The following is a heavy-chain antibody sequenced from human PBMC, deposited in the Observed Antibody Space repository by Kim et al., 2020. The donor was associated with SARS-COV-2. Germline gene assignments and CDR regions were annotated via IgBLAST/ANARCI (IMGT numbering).Heavy chain of an antibody. CDR2: IHDSGET. J-gene: IGHJ4*02. Sequence: GGSLRLSCAASGFTFSAYAMSWVRQAPGKGLEWVSTIHDSGETDYADSVKGRFTIFRDNSKNTLYLQMSSLRAEDTAVYYCSQDQGMRVEVWFFQYWGQGTLVTVSS. CDR3: SQDQGMRVEVWFFQY. CDR1: GFTFSAYA. D-gene: IGHD3-16*01. V-gene: IGHV3-23*01.